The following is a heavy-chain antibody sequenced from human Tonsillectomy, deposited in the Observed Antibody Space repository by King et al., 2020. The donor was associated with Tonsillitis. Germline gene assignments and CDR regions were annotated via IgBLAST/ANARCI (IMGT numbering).Heavy chain of an antibody. J-gene: IGHJ4*02. V-gene: IGHV4-34*01. Sequence: VQLQQWGAGLLRPSETLSLTCAVYGGSFSGYYWSWIRQPPGKGREWIGEINHSGSTNYNPSLKSRVTISVDTSKNQFSRKLSSVTAADTAVFYCARAHSGRYYYDSSGFDYWGQGTLVTVSS. CDR2: INHSGST. CDR1: GGSFSGYY. CDR3: ARAHSGRYYYDSSGFDY. D-gene: IGHD3-22*01.